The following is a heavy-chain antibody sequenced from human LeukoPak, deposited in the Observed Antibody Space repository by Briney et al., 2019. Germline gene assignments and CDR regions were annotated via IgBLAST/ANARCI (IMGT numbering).Heavy chain of an antibody. V-gene: IGHV4-4*07. CDR2: IYSSGST. CDR3: ARSPVVIYNYFDY. CDR1: GGSISSYY. D-gene: IGHD2/OR15-2a*01. J-gene: IGHJ4*02. Sequence: SETLSLTCTVPGGSISSYYWSWIRQPAGQGLEWIGRIYSSGSTNYNPSLESRVTMSVDTSKNQFSLRLSSVTAADTAVYYCARSPVVIYNYFDYWGQGALVTVSS.